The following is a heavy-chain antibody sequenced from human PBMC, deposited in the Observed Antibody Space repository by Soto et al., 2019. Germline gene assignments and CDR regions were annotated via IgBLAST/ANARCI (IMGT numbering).Heavy chain of an antibody. D-gene: IGHD2-2*01. CDR3: ARGRPCSSTSCPNYYYYMDV. CDR1: GGSISSGGYY. V-gene: IGHV4-31*03. Sequence: QVQLQESGPGLVKPSQTLSLTCTVSGGSISSGGYYWSWIRQHPGKGLEWIGYIYYSGSTYYNPTLKSRVTISVDTSKNQFSLKLSSVTAADTAVYYCARGRPCSSTSCPNYYYYMDVWGKGTTVTVSS. CDR2: IYYSGST. J-gene: IGHJ6*03.